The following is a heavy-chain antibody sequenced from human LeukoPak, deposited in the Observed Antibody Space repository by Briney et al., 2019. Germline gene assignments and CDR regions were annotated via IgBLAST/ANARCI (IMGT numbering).Heavy chain of an antibody. Sequence: PGGSLRLSCAASGFTVSSNYMSWVRQAPGKGLEWVSVIYSGGSTYYADSVKGRFTISRDNSKNTLYLQMNSLRAEDTAVYYCAKVGARIQLWSARKYYFDYWGQGTLVTVSS. CDR2: IYSGGST. D-gene: IGHD5-18*01. V-gene: IGHV3-53*01. J-gene: IGHJ4*02. CDR3: AKVGARIQLWSARKYYFDY. CDR1: GFTVSSNY.